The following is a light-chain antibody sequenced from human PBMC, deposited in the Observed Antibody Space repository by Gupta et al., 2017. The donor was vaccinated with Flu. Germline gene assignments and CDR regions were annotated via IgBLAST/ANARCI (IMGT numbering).Light chain of an antibody. CDR1: AWANQY. Sequence: GKTARSGCSGDAWANQYVYWFQQKPGQAPALLIYEDTERPSGIPERFSGSSSGTTVTLIISGVQAEDEADYYCRSADGSSSYYVFGSGTKVTVL. J-gene: IGLJ1*01. CDR2: EDT. V-gene: IGLV3-25*03. CDR3: RSADGSSSYYV.